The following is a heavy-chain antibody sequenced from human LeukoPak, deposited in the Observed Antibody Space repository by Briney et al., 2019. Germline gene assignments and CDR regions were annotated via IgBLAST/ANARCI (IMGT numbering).Heavy chain of an antibody. CDR1: GFTFSSYE. CDR2: ISSSGSTI. V-gene: IGHV3-48*03. CDR3: AKDNYYDSSGYCDY. Sequence: GGSLRLSWAASGFTFSSYEMNWVRQAPGKGLEWVSYISSSGSTIYYADSVKGRFTISRDNAKNSLYLQMNSLRGEDTALYYCAKDNYYDSSGYCDYWGQGTLVSVSS. J-gene: IGHJ4*02. D-gene: IGHD3-22*01.